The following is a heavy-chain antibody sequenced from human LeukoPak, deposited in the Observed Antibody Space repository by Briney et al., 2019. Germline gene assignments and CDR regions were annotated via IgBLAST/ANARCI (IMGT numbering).Heavy chain of an antibody. CDR2: HSFSDTPI. CDR3: VRLLSSSGSNQIFRH. J-gene: IGHJ1*01. CDR1: GFIFSSYS. V-gene: IGHV3-48*01. Sequence: PGGSLRLSCVASGFIFSSYSMNWVRQAPGKGLDWISYHSFSDTPIVYADSVKGRFTISRDNAKNSLYLQMNSLRAEDTAVYYCVRLLSSSGSNQIFRHWGQGTLVIVSS. D-gene: IGHD6-19*01.